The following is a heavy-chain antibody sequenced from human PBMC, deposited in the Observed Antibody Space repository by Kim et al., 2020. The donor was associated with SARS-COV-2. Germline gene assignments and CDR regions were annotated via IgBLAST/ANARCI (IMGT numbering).Heavy chain of an antibody. CDR3: ARVPDSV. D-gene: IGHD3-22*01. J-gene: IGHJ4*02. CDR1: GFVVSNNY. CDR2: IYSGNST. V-gene: IGHV3-53*01. Sequence: GGSLRLSCLVSGFVVSNNYMTWARQAPGKGLEWVSIIYSGNSTLYADSVKGRFTISRDNSKNRLYLQMNSLRAEDTAVYYCARVPDSVGGQGTLVTVSS.